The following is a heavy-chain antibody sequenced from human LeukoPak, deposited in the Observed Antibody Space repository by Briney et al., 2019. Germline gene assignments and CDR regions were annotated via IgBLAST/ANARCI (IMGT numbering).Heavy chain of an antibody. Sequence: PGGSLRLSCAASGFTFSTYAMSWVRQAPGKGLEWVSAITSSGGSTYYADSVKGRFTISRDNSKNTLYLQMNSLRAEDTAVYYCAKDRHYYDSLGPRGDYWGQGTLVTVSS. CDR3: AKDRHYYDSLGPRGDY. J-gene: IGHJ4*02. V-gene: IGHV3-23*01. CDR2: ITSSGGST. CDR1: GFTFSTYA. D-gene: IGHD3-22*01.